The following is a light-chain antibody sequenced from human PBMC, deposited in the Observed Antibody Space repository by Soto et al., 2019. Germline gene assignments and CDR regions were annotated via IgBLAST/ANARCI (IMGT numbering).Light chain of an antibody. Sequence: DIVLTQSPGTLSLSPGDRATLSCRSSQSVNSNYLAWYQQKPGQAPRLLIFGASTRATGIPHRFRGSGSGTDFTLTINRLEPEDFAVYYCQQYGRTFGQGTKLEIK. CDR3: QQYGRT. J-gene: IGKJ2*01. V-gene: IGKV3-20*01. CDR2: GAS. CDR1: QSVNSNY.